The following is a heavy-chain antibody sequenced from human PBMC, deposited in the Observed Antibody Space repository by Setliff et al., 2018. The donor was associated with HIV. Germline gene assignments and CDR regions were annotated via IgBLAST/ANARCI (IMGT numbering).Heavy chain of an antibody. Sequence: SETLSLTCTVSGGSISSYYCSWIRQPAGKGLEWTGRIYSSGSTNYNPSLKSRVTMSVDTSKNQFSLKLSSVTAADTAVYHCARSTRRVRSTVRDHYYYFMDVWGKGTTVTVSS. CDR1: GGSISSYY. CDR2: IYSSGST. D-gene: IGHD1-26*01. J-gene: IGHJ6*03. CDR3: ARSTRRVRSTVRDHYYYFMDV. V-gene: IGHV4-4*07.